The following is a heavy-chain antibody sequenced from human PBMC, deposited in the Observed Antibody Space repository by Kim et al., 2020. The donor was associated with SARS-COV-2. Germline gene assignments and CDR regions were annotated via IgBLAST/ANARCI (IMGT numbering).Heavy chain of an antibody. Sequence: TYDSPSHMSRVTISVDTSKNQFSLKLSSVTAADTAVYYCARLIPSGSYDYWGQGTLVTVSS. CDR2: T. CDR3: ARLIPSGSYDY. J-gene: IGHJ4*02. D-gene: IGHD1-26*01. V-gene: IGHV4-39*01.